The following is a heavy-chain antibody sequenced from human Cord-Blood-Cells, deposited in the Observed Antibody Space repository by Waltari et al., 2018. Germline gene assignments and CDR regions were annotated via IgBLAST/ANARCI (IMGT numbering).Heavy chain of an antibody. Sequence: QVQLQESGPGLVKPSQTLSLTCTVSGGSISSGGYYWSGIRQPPGKGLEWIGYIYYSGSTYYNPSLKSRVTISVDTSKNQFSLKLSSVTAADTAVYYCARGPPEWEHYYGMDVWGQGTTVTVSS. D-gene: IGHD1-26*01. V-gene: IGHV4-31*03. CDR3: ARGPPEWEHYYGMDV. CDR1: GGSISSGGYY. J-gene: IGHJ6*02. CDR2: IYYSGST.